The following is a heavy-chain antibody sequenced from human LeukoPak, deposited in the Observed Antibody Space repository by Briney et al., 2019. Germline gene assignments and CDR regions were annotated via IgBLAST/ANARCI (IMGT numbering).Heavy chain of an antibody. V-gene: IGHV4-34*01. CDR3: AREAGNIYYYYYMDV. D-gene: IGHD1-1*01. CDR1: GGSFSGYY. J-gene: IGHJ6*03. CDR2: INHSGST. Sequence: SETLSLTCAVYGGSFSGYYWSWIRQPPGKGLEWIGEINHSGSTNYNPSLKSRVTISVDTSKNQFSLKLSSVTAADTAVYYCAREAGNIYYYYYMDVWGKGTTVTVSS.